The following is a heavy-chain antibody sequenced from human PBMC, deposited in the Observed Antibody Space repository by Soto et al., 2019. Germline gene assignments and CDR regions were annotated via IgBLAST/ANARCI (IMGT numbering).Heavy chain of an antibody. CDR2: ISGSGGST. Sequence: GGSLRLSCAASGFTFSSYAMSWVRQAPGKGLEWVSAISGSGGSTYYADSVKGRFTISRDNSKNTLYLQMNSLRAEDTAVYYCAKDRIAHYYDSSGSNPRYYYGMDVWGQGTTVTSP. V-gene: IGHV3-23*01. CDR3: AKDRIAHYYDSSGSNPRYYYGMDV. J-gene: IGHJ6*02. CDR1: GFTFSSYA. D-gene: IGHD3-22*01.